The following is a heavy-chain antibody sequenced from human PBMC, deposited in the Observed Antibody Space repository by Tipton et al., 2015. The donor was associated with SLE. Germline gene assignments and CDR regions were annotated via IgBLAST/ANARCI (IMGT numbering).Heavy chain of an antibody. CDR1: GASISSSGYY. CDR2: IYYSGST. V-gene: IGHV4-39*01. Sequence: TLSLTCSVSGASISSSGYYWGWIRQPPGKGLGWIGSIYYSGSTYYNPSLKSRVTISVDTSKNQFSLKLSSVTAADTAVYYCARGGYYDSSGSHFDYWGQGTLVTVSS. CDR3: ARGGYYDSSGSHFDY. J-gene: IGHJ4*02. D-gene: IGHD3-22*01.